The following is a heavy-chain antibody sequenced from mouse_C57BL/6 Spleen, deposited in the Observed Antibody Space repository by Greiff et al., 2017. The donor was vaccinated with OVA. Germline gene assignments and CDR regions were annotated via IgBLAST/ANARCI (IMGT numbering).Heavy chain of an antibody. CDR1: GYTFTSYS. CDR2: INPSNGGT. D-gene: IGHD2-1*01. V-gene: IGHV1-53*01. J-gene: IGHJ2*01. CDR3: ARSPIYYALDY. Sequence: VLLQQPGTELVKPGASVKLSCKASGYTFTSYSMHWVTQRPGQGLEWFGTINPSNGGTNYNEKFKSKATLTVDKSSSTAYMQLSSLTSEDSAIYYCARSPIYYALDYWGQGTTLTVSS.